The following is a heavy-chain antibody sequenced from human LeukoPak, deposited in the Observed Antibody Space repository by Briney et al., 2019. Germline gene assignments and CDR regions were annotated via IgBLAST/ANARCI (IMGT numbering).Heavy chain of an antibody. J-gene: IGHJ5*02. CDR3: ARDIVVVPASESNWFDP. Sequence: ASVKVSCKASGYTFNSSYMHWVRQAPGQGLEWMGWISAYNGNTNYAQKLQGRVTMTTDTSTSTAYMELRSLRSDDTAVYYCARDIVVVPASESNWFDPWGQGTLVTVSS. CDR2: ISAYNGNT. V-gene: IGHV1-18*04. CDR1: GYTFNSSY. D-gene: IGHD2-2*01.